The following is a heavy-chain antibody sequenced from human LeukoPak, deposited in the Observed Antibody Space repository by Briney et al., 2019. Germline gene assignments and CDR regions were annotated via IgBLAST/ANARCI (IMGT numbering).Heavy chain of an antibody. CDR2: ISHDSGAI. CDR1: GFSFSGHS. CDR3: ARITRTGSGSFQIDH. D-gene: IGHD1-26*01. Sequence: PGGFLRLSCAASGFSFSGHSMYWVRQAPGKGLEWISFISHDSGAIYYAGSVKGRFTIARDNAKNSLSLQLNSLRDDDTAVYYCARITRTGSGSFQIDHWGQGTLVTASS. V-gene: IGHV3-48*02. J-gene: IGHJ4*02.